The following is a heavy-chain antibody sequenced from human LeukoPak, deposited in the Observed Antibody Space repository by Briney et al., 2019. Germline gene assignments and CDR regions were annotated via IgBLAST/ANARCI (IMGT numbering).Heavy chain of an antibody. D-gene: IGHD3-22*01. V-gene: IGHV1-46*01. J-gene: IGHJ4*02. CDR3: AREQYYSDSSGYSTLFDY. CDR2: INPTGGST. CDR1: GYTFTSYY. Sequence: ASVKVSCKASGYTFTSYYIYWVRRAPGQGLEWMGIINPTGGSTSYAQKFQGRVTMTRDTSTSTVYMELSSLRSEDTAVYYCAREQYYSDSSGYSTLFDYWGQGTLVTVSS.